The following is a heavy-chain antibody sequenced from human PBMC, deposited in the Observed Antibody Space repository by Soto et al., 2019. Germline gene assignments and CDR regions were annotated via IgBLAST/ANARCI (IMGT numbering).Heavy chain of an antibody. Sequence: SETLSLTCSVSGDSVSNGDYSWSWIRQPPGKGLEWIGYIYYIGGSYYNPSLQSRVTISMDTSKNQVSLNLTSVTAADTAVYFCARDPYQDYADSYYYYALDAWGPGLTVTVSS. CDR1: GDSVSNGDYS. CDR2: IYYIGGS. D-gene: IGHD4-17*01. J-gene: IGHJ6*02. V-gene: IGHV4-30-4*01. CDR3: ARDPYQDYADSYYYYALDA.